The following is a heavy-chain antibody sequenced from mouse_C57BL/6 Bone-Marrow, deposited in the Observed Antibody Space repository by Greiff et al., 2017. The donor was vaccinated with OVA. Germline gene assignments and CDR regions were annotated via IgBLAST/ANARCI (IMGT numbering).Heavy chain of an antibody. CDR2: IYPRSGNT. J-gene: IGHJ2*01. V-gene: IGHV1-81*01. CDR1: GYTFTSYG. Sequence: VHLVESGAELARPGASVKLSCKASGYTFTSYGISWVKQRTGQGLEWIGEIYPRSGNTYYNEKFKGKATLTADKSSSTAYMELRSLTSEDSAVYFCARYPHYGSSYFDYWGQGTTLTVSS. CDR3: ARYPHYGSSYFDY. D-gene: IGHD1-1*01.